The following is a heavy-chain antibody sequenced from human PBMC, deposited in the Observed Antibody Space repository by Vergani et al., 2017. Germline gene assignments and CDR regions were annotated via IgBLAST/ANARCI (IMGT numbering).Heavy chain of an antibody. CDR2: IIPIFGTA. CDR1: GGTFSSYT. V-gene: IGHV1-69*08. D-gene: IGHD2-15*01. Sequence: QVQLVQSGAEVKKPGSSVKVSYKASGGTFSSYTISWVRQAPGQGLEWMGRIIPIFGTANYAQKFQGRVTITADESTSTAYMELSSLRSEDTAVYYCARAVCSGGSCYSAYDAFDIWGQGTMVTVSS. CDR3: ARAVCSGGSCYSAYDAFDI. J-gene: IGHJ3*02.